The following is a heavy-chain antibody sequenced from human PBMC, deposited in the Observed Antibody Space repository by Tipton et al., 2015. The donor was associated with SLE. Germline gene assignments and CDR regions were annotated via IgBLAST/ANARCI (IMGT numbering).Heavy chain of an antibody. CDR1: SSTFSNAW. CDR3: TIDLSPWDQGGHGESHDF. V-gene: IGHV3-15*07. Sequence: GSLRLSCAASSSTFSNAWMNWVHQAPGKGLEWVGRIKRKIDGETTDYAAPVKGRFTISRDDSKNTLYLQMDSLRTEDTAVHYCTIDLSPWDQGGHGESHDFWGQGTLVTVSP. J-gene: IGHJ4*02. CDR2: IKRKIDGETT. D-gene: IGHD2-21*01.